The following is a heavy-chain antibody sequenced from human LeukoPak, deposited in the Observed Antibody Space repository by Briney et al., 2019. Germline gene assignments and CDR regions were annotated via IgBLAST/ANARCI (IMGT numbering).Heavy chain of an antibody. D-gene: IGHD3-22*01. CDR3: AKELTYYYDSSGSYYFDY. CDR2: ISYDGSNK. J-gene: IGHJ4*01. CDR1: GLTFSSYG. Sequence: PGGSLTLSCAASGLTFSSYGMHWVRQAPGKGLEWVAVISYDGSNKYYADSVKGRFTISRDNSKNTLYLQMNSLRAEDTAVYYCAKELTYYYDSSGSYYFDYWGKGTLVTVPS. V-gene: IGHV3-30*18.